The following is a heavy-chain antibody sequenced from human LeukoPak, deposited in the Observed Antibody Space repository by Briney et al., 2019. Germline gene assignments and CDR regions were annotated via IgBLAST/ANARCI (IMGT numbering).Heavy chain of an antibody. V-gene: IGHV4-34*01. Sequence: PSETLSLTCAVYGGSFSGYYWSWIRQPPGNGLEWIGEINHSGSTNYNPSLKSRVTISVDTSKNQFSLKLSSVTAADTAVYYCARFAWHDFWSGPPHEPYCFDYWGQGTLVTVSS. CDR3: ARFAWHDFWSGPPHEPYCFDY. J-gene: IGHJ4*02. CDR1: GGSFSGYY. D-gene: IGHD3-3*01. CDR2: INHSGST.